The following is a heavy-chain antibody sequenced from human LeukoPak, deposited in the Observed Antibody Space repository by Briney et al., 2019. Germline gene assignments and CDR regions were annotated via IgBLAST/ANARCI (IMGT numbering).Heavy chain of an antibody. CDR3: AREREFGSGSYYFDY. CDR2: INPSGGSP. Sequence: ASVKVSCKASGYTFTNYYIHWMRQAPGQGLEWMGIINPSGGSPSYESEFQGRVTTTRDTSTSTVYMELSSLRSEDTAVYYCAREREFGSGSYYFDYWGQGTLVTVSS. D-gene: IGHD6-19*01. J-gene: IGHJ4*02. V-gene: IGHV1-46*01. CDR1: GYTFTNYY.